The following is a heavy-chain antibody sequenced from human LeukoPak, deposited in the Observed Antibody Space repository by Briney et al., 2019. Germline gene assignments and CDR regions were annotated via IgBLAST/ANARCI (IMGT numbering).Heavy chain of an antibody. CDR3: AKDPSEASHPYYFAY. Sequence: GGSLRLSCVGSGFTFNDYWIHWVRQAPGKGLVWVSAIKTDGSAMQYADSVKGRFTISRDNAKNSLYLQMNSLRAEDTAVYYCAKDPSEASHPYYFAYWGQGSLVTVSS. J-gene: IGHJ4*02. CDR2: IKTDGSAM. V-gene: IGHV3-74*03. D-gene: IGHD6-25*01. CDR1: GFTFNDYW.